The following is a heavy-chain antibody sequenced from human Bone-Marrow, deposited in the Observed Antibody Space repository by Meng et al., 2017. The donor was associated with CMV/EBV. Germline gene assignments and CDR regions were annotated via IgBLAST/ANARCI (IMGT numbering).Heavy chain of an antibody. CDR3: AKLGGATGFDY. CDR1: GFTFSSYA. CDR2: IYSGGSST. Sequence: GESLKISCAASGFTFSSYAMSWVRQAPGKGLEWVSVIYSGGSSTYYADSVKGRFTISRDNSKNTLCLQMNSLRAEDTAVYYCAKLGGATGFDYWGQGTLVTVSS. D-gene: IGHD1-26*01. V-gene: IGHV3-23*03. J-gene: IGHJ4*02.